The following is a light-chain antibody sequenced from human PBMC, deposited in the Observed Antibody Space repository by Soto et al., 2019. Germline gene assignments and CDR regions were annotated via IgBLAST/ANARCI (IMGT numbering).Light chain of an antibody. CDR3: QQYNNWPTWT. Sequence: EMVLTRSPGTLSLSPVGRGTLSFMASQSVSSSNLAWYQQKPGQAPRLLIYGASTRATGIPARFSGSGSGTEFTLTISSLQSEDFAVYYCQQYNNWPTWTFGQGTKVDI. J-gene: IGKJ1*01. CDR1: QSVSSSN. V-gene: IGKV3-15*01. CDR2: GAS.